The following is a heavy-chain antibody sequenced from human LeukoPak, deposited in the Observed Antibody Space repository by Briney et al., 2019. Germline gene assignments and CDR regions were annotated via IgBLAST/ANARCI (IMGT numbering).Heavy chain of an antibody. V-gene: IGHV1-18*01. CDR2: ISAYNGNT. CDR3: TRMVRGVVDRFDP. D-gene: IGHD3-10*01. CDR1: GYTFTSYG. Sequence: ASVKVSCKASGYTFTSYGISWVRQAPGQGLEWMGWISAYNGNTNYVQKLQGRVTMTTDTSTSTAYMELRSLRSDDTAVYYCTRMVRGVVDRFDPWGQGTLVTVSS. J-gene: IGHJ5*02.